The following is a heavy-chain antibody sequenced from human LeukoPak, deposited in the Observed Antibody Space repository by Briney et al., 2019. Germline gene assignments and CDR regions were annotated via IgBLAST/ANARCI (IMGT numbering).Heavy chain of an antibody. CDR3: ARATNWGSYAFDI. D-gene: IGHD7-27*01. CDR1: GFTFSSYG. CDR2: IWYDGSNK. J-gene: IGHJ3*02. Sequence: GGSLRLSCAASGFTFSSYGMHWVRQAPGKGLDWVAVIWYDGSNKYYADSVKGRFTISRDNSKNTLYLQMNSLRAEDTAVYYCARATNWGSYAFDIWGQGTMVTVSS. V-gene: IGHV3-33*01.